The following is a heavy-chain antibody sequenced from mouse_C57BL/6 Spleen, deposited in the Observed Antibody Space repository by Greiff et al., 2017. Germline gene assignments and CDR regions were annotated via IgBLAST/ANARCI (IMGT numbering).Heavy chain of an antibody. V-gene: IGHV1-15*01. D-gene: IGHD4-1*01. J-gene: IGHJ2*01. CDR1: GYTFTDYE. CDR3: TRDWDD. CDR2: IDPETGGT. Sequence: QVQLKQSGAELVRPGASVTLSCKASGYTFTDYEMHWVKQTPVHGLEWIGAIDPETGGTAYNQKFKGKAILTADKSSSTAYMELRSLTSEDSAVYYCTRDWDDGGQGTTLTVSS.